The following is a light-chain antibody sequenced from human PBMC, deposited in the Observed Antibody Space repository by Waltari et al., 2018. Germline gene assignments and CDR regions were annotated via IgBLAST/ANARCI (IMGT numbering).Light chain of an antibody. CDR3: QQRSIWPLT. V-gene: IGKV3-11*01. Sequence: EIVLTQSPATLSVSPGERATISCRASESVFGYLAWYQQKPGQAPRLLIFDTSKRATGIPARFSGSGYGTDFTLTINSLETDDFALYYCQQRSIWPLTFGGGTKVDVK. CDR2: DTS. CDR1: ESVFGY. J-gene: IGKJ4*01.